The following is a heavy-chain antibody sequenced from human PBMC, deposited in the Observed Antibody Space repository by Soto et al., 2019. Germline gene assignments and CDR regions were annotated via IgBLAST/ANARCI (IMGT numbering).Heavy chain of an antibody. CDR1: GFTFSSYA. Sequence: QVQLVESGGGVVQPGRSLRLSCAASGFTFSSYAMHWVRQAPGKGLEWVAVISYDGSNKYYADSVKGRFTISRDKSKNTLYLQMNSLGADDTAVYYCARDGSGSGWYRRDRYCGMDVWGQGTTVTVSS. J-gene: IGHJ6*02. CDR3: ARDGSGSGWYRRDRYCGMDV. V-gene: IGHV3-30-3*01. D-gene: IGHD6-19*01. CDR2: ISYDGSNK.